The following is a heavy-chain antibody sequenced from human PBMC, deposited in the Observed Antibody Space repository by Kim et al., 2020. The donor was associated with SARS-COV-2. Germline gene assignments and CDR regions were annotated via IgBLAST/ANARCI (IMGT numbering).Heavy chain of an antibody. CDR3: ARVKKERITMVRGPYTYFDY. Sequence: SETLSLTCTVSGGSISSYYWSWIRQPPGKGLEWIGYIYYSGSTNYNPSLKSRVTISVDTSKNQFSLKLSSVTAADTAVYYCARVKKERITMVRGPYTYFDYWGQGTLVTVSS. CDR1: GGSISSYY. D-gene: IGHD3-10*01. CDR2: IYYSGST. V-gene: IGHV4-59*01. J-gene: IGHJ4*02.